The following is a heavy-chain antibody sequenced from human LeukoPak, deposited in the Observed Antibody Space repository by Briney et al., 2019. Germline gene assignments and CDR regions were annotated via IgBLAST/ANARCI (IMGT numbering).Heavy chain of an antibody. V-gene: IGHV3-53*01. Sequence: PGGSLRLSCAASGFTVSSNYMSWVRQAPGKGLEWVSVIYNGGSTYYADSVKGRFTISRDNSKNTLYLQMNSLRAEDTAVYYCAKVLRYFGGRYFDYWGQGTLVTVSS. J-gene: IGHJ4*02. CDR3: AKVLRYFGGRYFDY. CDR1: GFTVSSNY. D-gene: IGHD3-9*01. CDR2: IYNGGST.